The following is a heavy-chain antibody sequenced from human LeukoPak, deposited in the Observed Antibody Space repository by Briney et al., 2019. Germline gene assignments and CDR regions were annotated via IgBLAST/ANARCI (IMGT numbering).Heavy chain of an antibody. CDR1: GFSFSSYA. J-gene: IGHJ4*02. V-gene: IGHV3-23*01. CDR3: AKDEDYRAGSGGSIDY. Sequence: PGGSLRLSCAASGFSFSSYAMTWVRQAPGKGLEEVSSLTGSGTSTYYADSVKGRFTISRDNSKNTLYLQMNSLRAEDTAIYYCAKDEDYRAGSGGSIDYWGQGTQVIVSS. D-gene: IGHD6-19*01. CDR2: LTGSGTST.